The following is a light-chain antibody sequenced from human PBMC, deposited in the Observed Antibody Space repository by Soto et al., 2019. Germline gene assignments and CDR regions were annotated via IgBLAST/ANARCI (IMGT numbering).Light chain of an antibody. CDR3: TSYTTSSTRV. J-gene: IGLJ1*01. Sequence: QSALTQPASVSGSPGQSITISCTGTRSEVGGYNYVSWYQQHPGKAPKVMIFEVSNRPSGVSNRFSGSKSGNTASLTISGLQAEDESDYYCTSYTTSSTRVFGTGTKLTVL. CDR2: EVS. CDR1: RSEVGGYNY. V-gene: IGLV2-14*01.